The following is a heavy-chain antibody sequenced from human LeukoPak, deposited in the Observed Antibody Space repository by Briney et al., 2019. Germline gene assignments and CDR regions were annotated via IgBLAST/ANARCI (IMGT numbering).Heavy chain of an antibody. CDR1: GFTFNDYF. CDR2: ISGSGTA. CDR3: ARDPGVNGGSNSVAFDI. Sequence: PGGSLRHSCAASGFTFNDYFMTWIRQAPGKGLEWVSYISGSGTAYYPDSVKGRFTISRDNAQNSLYLQMNSLRVEDTAVYFCARDPGVNGGSNSVAFDIWGQGTMVTVSS. D-gene: IGHD4-23*01. V-gene: IGHV3-11*04. J-gene: IGHJ3*02.